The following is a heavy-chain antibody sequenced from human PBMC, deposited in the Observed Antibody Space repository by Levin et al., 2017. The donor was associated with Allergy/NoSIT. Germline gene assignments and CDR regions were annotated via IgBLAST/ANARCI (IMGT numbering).Heavy chain of an antibody. V-gene: IGHV4-59*01. Sequence: SETLSLTCSVSGGSITSYYWTWIRQAPGKGLEWIGYISYSGGPTYNPSLKSRVTITADKSKNHFSLKLTSVTAADTAVYYCTSSLGYCDTSTCLVIWFDPWGQGTLVSVSS. CDR1: GGSITSYY. D-gene: IGHD2/OR15-2a*01. CDR3: TSSLGYCDTSTCLVIWFDP. CDR2: ISYSGGP. J-gene: IGHJ5*02.